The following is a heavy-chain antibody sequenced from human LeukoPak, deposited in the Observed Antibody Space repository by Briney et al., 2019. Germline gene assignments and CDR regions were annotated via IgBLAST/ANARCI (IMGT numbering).Heavy chain of an antibody. CDR1: GFTFSSYW. D-gene: IGHD2-8*01. CDR2: IHGDGRTT. V-gene: IGHV3-74*01. CDR3: ARDNGENYHTAFDY. J-gene: IGHJ4*02. Sequence: PGGSLRLSCAASGFTFSSYWIHWVRQVPGKGLVWVSRIHGDGRTTTYADSVKGRFTISRDNAKNTLCLQMNILRAEDTAVYYCARDNGENYHTAFDYWGQGTLVTVSS.